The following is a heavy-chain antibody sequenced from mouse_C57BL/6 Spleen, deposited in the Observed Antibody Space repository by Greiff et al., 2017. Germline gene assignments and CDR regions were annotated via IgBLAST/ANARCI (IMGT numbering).Heavy chain of an antibody. CDR2: IYPGDGDT. CDR3: AANYYGSSPPFDY. D-gene: IGHD1-1*01. V-gene: IGHV1-82*01. Sequence: QVQLQQSGPELVKPGASVKISCKASGYAFSSSWMNWVKQRPGKGLEWIGRIYPGDGDTNYNGKFKGKATLTADKSSSTAYMQLSSLTSEDSAVYVCAANYYGSSPPFDYWGQGTTLTVSS. CDR1: GYAFSSSW. J-gene: IGHJ2*01.